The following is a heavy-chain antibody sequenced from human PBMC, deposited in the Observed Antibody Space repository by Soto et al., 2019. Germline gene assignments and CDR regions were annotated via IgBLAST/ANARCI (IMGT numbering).Heavy chain of an antibody. D-gene: IGHD3-22*01. CDR1: GYTISSGYY. V-gene: IGHV4-38-2*01. J-gene: IGHJ4*02. Sequence: LTCAVSGYTISSGYYWGWIRQPPGKGLEWIGSIYHSGSTYYNPSLKSRVTISVDTSKKQFSLKLSSVTAADTAVYYCARGRGSGYYAPDYWGKGTLVTVSS. CDR2: IYHSGST. CDR3: ARGRGSGYYAPDY.